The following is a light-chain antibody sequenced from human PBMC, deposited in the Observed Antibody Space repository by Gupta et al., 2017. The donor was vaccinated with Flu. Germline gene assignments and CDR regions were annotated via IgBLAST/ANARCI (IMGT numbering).Light chain of an antibody. Sequence: ISMTQSPYSLSASLGDRVTITCRASQSISSYLNWYQQKPGKAPKLLIYAASSLQSGVPSRFSGSGSGTDFTLTISSLQPEDFATYYCQQSYSTPRTFGQGTQVEIK. CDR2: AAS. CDR1: QSISSY. CDR3: QQSYSTPRT. V-gene: IGKV1-39*01. J-gene: IGKJ1*01.